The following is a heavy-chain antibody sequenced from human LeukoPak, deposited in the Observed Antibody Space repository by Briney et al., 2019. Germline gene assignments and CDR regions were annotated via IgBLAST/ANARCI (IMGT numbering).Heavy chain of an antibody. J-gene: IGHJ6*02. Sequence: PSETLSLTCAVYDGSFTDYNWSWIRQSPGKGLEWIAEIHHSGGTNYSPTLKSRVTISVDTSKNQFSLKLSSVTAADTAVYYCARFLVEQSYYYYYGMDVWGQGTTVTVSS. CDR1: DGSFTDYN. CDR2: IHHSGGT. D-gene: IGHD1-26*01. CDR3: ARFLVEQSYYYYYGMDV. V-gene: IGHV4-34*01.